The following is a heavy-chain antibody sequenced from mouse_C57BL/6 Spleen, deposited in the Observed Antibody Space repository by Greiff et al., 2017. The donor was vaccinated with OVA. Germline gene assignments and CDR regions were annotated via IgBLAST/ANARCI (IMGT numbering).Heavy chain of an antibody. CDR1: GFNIKDYY. Sequence: VQLRESGAELVRPGASVKLSCTASGFNIKDYYMHWVKQRPEQGLEWIGRIAPEDGDTEYAPKFQGKATMTADTSSNTAYLQLSSLTSEDTAVYYCTTYTTVVAGDYAMDYWGQGTSVTVSS. V-gene: IGHV14-1*01. CDR3: TTYTTVVAGDYAMDY. D-gene: IGHD1-1*01. J-gene: IGHJ4*01. CDR2: IAPEDGDT.